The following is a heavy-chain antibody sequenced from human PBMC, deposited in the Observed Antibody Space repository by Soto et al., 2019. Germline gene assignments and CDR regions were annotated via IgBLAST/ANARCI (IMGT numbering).Heavy chain of an antibody. V-gene: IGHV3-23*01. CDR2: ISGSGGST. D-gene: IGHD3-3*01. Sequence: GGSLRLSCAASGFTFSSYAMSWVRQAPGKGLEWVSAISGSGGSTYYADSVKGRFTISRDNSKNTLYLQMNSLRAEDTAVYYCANDITIFGVVTKSFDYWGQGTLVTVSS. J-gene: IGHJ4*02. CDR1: GFTFSSYA. CDR3: ANDITIFGVVTKSFDY.